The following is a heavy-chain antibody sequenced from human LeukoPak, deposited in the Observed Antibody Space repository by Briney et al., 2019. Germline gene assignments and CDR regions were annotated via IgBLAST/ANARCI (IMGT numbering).Heavy chain of an antibody. CDR3: ARDGEMTVSLNY. CDR1: GFTFSTYG. CDR2: IRYDGSNK. V-gene: IGHV3-30*02. J-gene: IGHJ4*02. D-gene: IGHD2-21*02. Sequence: GGSLRLSCAASGFTFSTYGMHWVRQAPDKGLEWVAIIRYDGSNKYYADSVKGRFTISRDNSKNTLYLHMNSLRAEDTAVHYCARDGEMTVSLNYWGQGTLVTVSS.